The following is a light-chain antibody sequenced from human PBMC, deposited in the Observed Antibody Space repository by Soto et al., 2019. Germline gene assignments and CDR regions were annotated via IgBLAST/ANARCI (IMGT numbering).Light chain of an antibody. Sequence: EIVLTQSPGTLSLSPGERATLSCRASQSVISSYLAWYQQKPGQAPRLLIYGASSRATGIPDRLSGSGSGTDFTLTISRLEPEDFAAYYCQQCGSSPHTFGQGTKVDIK. V-gene: IGKV3-20*01. CDR1: QSVISSY. CDR3: QQCGSSPHT. J-gene: IGKJ1*01. CDR2: GAS.